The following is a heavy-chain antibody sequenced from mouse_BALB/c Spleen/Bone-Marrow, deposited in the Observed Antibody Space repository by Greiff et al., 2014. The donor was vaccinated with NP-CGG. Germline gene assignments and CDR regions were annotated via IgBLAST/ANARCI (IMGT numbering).Heavy chain of an antibody. CDR2: INPSSGYT. CDR3: ARLNYGNPFAY. V-gene: IGHV1-4*02. Sequence: VQRVESAAELARPGASVKMSGKASGYTFTSYTIHWVKQRPGQGLEWIGYINPSSGYTVYNQRFNDKTTLTTDKSSSTAYMQLSSLTSEDSAVYYCARLNYGNPFAYWGQGTLVTVSA. CDR1: GYTFTSYT. J-gene: IGHJ3*01. D-gene: IGHD2-1*01.